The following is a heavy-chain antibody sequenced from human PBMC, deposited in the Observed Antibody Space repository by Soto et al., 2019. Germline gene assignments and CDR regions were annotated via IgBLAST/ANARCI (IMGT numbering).Heavy chain of an antibody. D-gene: IGHD3-16*01. Sequence: QLVQSGSEVKKPGSSVKVSCQASGGTFSGYVVTWVRQAPGQGLEWMGEFVPLFGTTNYAQRFSGRITITAEESTNTAYIELRTLSSDETAVYYCATHGLGVSSPPYFDKWGQGTLVTVSS. CDR2: FVPLFGTT. V-gene: IGHV1-69*01. CDR1: GGTFSGYV. CDR3: ATHGLGVSSPPYFDK. J-gene: IGHJ4*02.